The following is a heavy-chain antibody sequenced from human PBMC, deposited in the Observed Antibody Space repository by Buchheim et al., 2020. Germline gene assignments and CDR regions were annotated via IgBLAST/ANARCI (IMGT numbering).Heavy chain of an antibody. CDR1: QFTFSKFH. V-gene: IGHV3-33*01. J-gene: IGHJ4*02. D-gene: IGHD3-10*01. CDR3: AREPALLWFGESYFFQN. Sequence: QVQLVESGGGVVQPGRSLRLSCAASQFTFSKFHMHWVRQAPGKGLEWVAVIWYDGSEKDYADSVKGRFTVSRDNAKKTLYLQMNSLRAEDTALYYCAREPALLWFGESYFFQNWGQGTL. CDR2: IWYDGSEK.